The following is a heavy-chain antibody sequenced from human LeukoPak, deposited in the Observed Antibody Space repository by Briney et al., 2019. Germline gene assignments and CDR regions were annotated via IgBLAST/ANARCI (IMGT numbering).Heavy chain of an antibody. CDR2: IYHSGST. CDR3: ARGRPYNVGLPPWFDP. D-gene: IGHD1-14*01. Sequence: SETLSLTCAVSGDSISSTNWWSWVRQPPGKGLEWIGEIYHSGSTNYNPSLKSRVTMSGDTSRNQFSLNLSSMTAADTAVYYCARGRPYNVGLPPWFDPWGQGTLVTVSS. J-gene: IGHJ5*02. CDR1: GDSISSTNW. V-gene: IGHV4-4*02.